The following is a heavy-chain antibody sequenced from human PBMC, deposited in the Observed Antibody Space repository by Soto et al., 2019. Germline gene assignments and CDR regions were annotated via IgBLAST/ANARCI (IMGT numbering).Heavy chain of an antibody. CDR1: GYTFTSYY. J-gene: IGHJ6*02. V-gene: IGHV1-46*01. CDR2: INPSGGST. CDR3: ARGRYSNYALADYYGMDV. Sequence: ALVKVSCKASGYTFTSYYMHWVRQAPGQGLEWMGIINPSGGSTSYAQKFQGRVTMTRNTSTSTVYMELSSLRSEDTAVYYCARGRYSNYALADYYGMDVWGQGTTVTVSS. D-gene: IGHD4-4*01.